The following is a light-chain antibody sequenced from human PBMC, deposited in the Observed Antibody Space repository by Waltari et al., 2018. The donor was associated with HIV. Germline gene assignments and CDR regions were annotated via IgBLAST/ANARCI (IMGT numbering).Light chain of an antibody. J-gene: IGLJ2*01. CDR2: GKN. CDR1: NSNIGRNT. V-gene: IGLV1-44*01. Sequence: QSVLTQPPSASGTPGQRVTISCSGSNSNIGRNTVSWCQQLPGTAPKVLIYGKNQRPAGVPDRFSGFKSGTSASLAISGLHSDDEADYFCASWDDSFKGPVFGGGTKLTVV. CDR3: ASWDDSFKGPV.